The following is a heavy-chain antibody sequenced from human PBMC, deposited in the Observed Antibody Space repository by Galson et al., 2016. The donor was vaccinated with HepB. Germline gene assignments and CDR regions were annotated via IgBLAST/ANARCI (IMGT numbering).Heavy chain of an antibody. J-gene: IGHJ4*02. CDR1: GYTFTTYG. CDR3: VRDRERTLDY. Sequence: CKASGYTFTTYGISWVRQAPGQGLEWMGWISTHSGTTNHAQELQGRITMTTDTSTSTAYMELTNLKSDDTAVYYCVRDRERTLDYWGQGTLVTVSS. CDR2: ISTHSGTT. V-gene: IGHV1-18*04. D-gene: IGHD1-7*01.